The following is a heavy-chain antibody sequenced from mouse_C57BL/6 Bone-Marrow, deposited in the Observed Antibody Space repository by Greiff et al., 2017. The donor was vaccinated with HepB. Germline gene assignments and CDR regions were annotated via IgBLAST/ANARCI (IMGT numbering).Heavy chain of an antibody. Sequence: EVKLVESGGGLVKPGGSLKLSCAASGFTFSSYAMSWVRQTPEKRLEWVATISDGGSYTYYPDNVKGRFTISRDNAKNNRYLQMSHLKSEDTAMYYCAREGTWAWFAYWGQGTLVTVSA. CDR3: AREGTWAWFAY. CDR2: ISDGGSYT. J-gene: IGHJ3*01. D-gene: IGHD3-3*01. CDR1: GFTFSSYA. V-gene: IGHV5-4*01.